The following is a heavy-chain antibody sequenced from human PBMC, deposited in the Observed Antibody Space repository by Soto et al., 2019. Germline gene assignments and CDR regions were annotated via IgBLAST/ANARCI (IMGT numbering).Heavy chain of an antibody. CDR3: AKAGYGSGSYYTLSFDY. CDR1: GFTFSSHA. CDR2: ITNTGGST. V-gene: IGHV3-23*01. D-gene: IGHD3-10*01. J-gene: IGHJ4*02. Sequence: GGSLSLSCAGSGFTFSSHAVSWVRQAPGKGLECVSSITNTGGSTYYADSVKGRFTISRDNSKNTVYLQMNSLRAEDTAVYYCAKAGYGSGSYYTLSFDYWGQGSLVTVSS.